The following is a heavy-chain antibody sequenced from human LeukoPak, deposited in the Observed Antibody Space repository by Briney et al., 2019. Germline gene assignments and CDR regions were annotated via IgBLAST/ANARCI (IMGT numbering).Heavy chain of an antibody. CDR2: INSDGRST. V-gene: IGHV3-74*01. CDR3: VRDVWGDRDGFFDN. CDR1: GFTFSSYW. J-gene: IGHJ4*02. Sequence: PGRSLRLSCAASGFTFSSYWMHWVRQAPGKGLVWVSRINSDGRSTSYGDSVTGRFTVSRDNAKNTLYLQMNSLRAEDTAVYYCVRDVWGDRDGFFDNWGQGTLVTVSS. D-gene: IGHD5-24*01.